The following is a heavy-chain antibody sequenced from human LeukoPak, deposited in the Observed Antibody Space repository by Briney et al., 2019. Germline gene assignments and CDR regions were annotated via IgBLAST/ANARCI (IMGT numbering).Heavy chain of an antibody. CDR1: GFIIRNYW. CDR2: INEDGSEK. V-gene: IGHV3-7*01. J-gene: IGHJ4*02. Sequence: GGSLRLSCEAAGFIIRNYWMGWVRQAPGKGLEWVANINEDGSEKYYVDSVRGRFTISRDNAKNSLYLQMNILRPEDTAVFYCLSGPGHCGQGTLVTVSS. CDR3: LSGPGH.